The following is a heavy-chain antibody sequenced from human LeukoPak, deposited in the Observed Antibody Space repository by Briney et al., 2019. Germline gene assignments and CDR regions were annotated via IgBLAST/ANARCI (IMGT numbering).Heavy chain of an antibody. V-gene: IGHV3-30*02. CDR1: GFTFSSYG. CDR2: IWYDGSNK. D-gene: IGHD2-21*02. J-gene: IGHJ3*02. Sequence: GGSLRLSCAASGFTFSSYGTHWVRQAPGKGLEWVAVIWYDGSNKYYADSVKGRFTISRDNSKNTLYLQMNSLRAEDTAVYYCAKDLAAYCGGDCSDAFDIWGQGTMVTVSS. CDR3: AKDLAAYCGGDCSDAFDI.